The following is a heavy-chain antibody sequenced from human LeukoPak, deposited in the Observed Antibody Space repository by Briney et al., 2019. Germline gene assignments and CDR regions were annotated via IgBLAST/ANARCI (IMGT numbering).Heavy chain of an antibody. D-gene: IGHD1-26*01. Sequence: SETLSLTCTVSGGSISSYYWSCIWQPPGKGLEWIGYIYNTVSTNYNPSLKSRVTISVDTSKNQFSLKLSSVTAADTAVYYCARRDGSRGSYYFDYWGQGTLVTVSS. CDR3: ARRDGSRGSYYFDY. CDR1: GGSISSYY. V-gene: IGHV4-59*08. CDR2: IYNTVST. J-gene: IGHJ4*02.